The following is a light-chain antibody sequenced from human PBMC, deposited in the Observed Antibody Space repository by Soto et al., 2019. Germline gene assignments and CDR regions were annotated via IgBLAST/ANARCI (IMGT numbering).Light chain of an antibody. CDR2: EVT. CDR1: SSDVGGYNF. V-gene: IGLV2-8*01. J-gene: IGLJ2*01. CDR3: CSYTDIALDVV. Sequence: QSALTQPPSASGSPGQSVTISCTGTSSDVGGYNFVSWYQQHPGKAPKFMIYEVTKRPSGVPDRFSGSKSGNTASLTVSGLQAEDEADYYCCSYTDIALDVVFGGGTKVTVL.